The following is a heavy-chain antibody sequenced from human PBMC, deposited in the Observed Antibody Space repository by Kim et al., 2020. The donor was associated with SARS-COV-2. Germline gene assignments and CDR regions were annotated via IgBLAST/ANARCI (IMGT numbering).Heavy chain of an antibody. J-gene: IGHJ4*02. D-gene: IGHD6-6*01. V-gene: IGHV4-34*01. CDR3: ARSLSSSSPFDY. Sequence: TNTPSLQSRVPISVDTSKNQFSLKLSSVTAADTAVYYCARSLSSSSPFDYWGQGTLVTVSS.